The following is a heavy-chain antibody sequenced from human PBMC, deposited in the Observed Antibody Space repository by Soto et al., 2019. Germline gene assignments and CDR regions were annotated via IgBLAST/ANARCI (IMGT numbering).Heavy chain of an antibody. V-gene: IGHV1-18*01. CDR1: GYTFTSYG. D-gene: IGHD2-2*01. CDR3: ARDKVVPLGDIGVVPAAKGYDAFDI. CDR2: ISAYNGNT. Sequence: ASVKVSCKASGYTFTSYGISWVRQAPGQGLEWMGWISAYNGNTNYAQKLQGRVTMTTDTSTSTAYMELRSLRSDDTAVYYCARDKVVPLGDIGVVPAAKGYDAFDIWGQGTMVTVSS. J-gene: IGHJ3*02.